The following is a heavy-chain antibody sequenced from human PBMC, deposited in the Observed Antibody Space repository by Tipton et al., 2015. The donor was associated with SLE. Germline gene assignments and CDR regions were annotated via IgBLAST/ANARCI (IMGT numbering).Heavy chain of an antibody. J-gene: IGHJ4*02. D-gene: IGHD2-15*01. CDR1: GGSISSYY. V-gene: IGHV4-59*12. CDR3: ASLGYCSGGSCYSFYY. CDR2: IYYSGST. Sequence: TLSLTCTVSGGSISSYYWSWIRQPPGKGLEWIGYIYYSGSTNYNPSLKSRVTISVDTSKNQFSLKLSSVTAADTAVYYCASLGYCSGGSCYSFYYWGQGTLVTVSS.